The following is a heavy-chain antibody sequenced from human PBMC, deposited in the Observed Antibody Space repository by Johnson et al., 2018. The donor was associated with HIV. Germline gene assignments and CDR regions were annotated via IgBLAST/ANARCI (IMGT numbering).Heavy chain of an antibody. CDR2: INWNGGST. J-gene: IGHJ3*02. V-gene: IGHV3-20*04. CDR3: ARDGGYCSSTSCFRHWASAFDI. Sequence: VLLVESGGGVVQPGGSLRLSCAASGFTFSSYGMSWVRQAPGKGLEWVSGINWNGGSTGYAASVKGRFTISRDNAQKSLYLQMNSLRAEDTAVYYCARDGGYCSSTSCFRHWASAFDIWGQGTMVTVSS. D-gene: IGHD2-2*01. CDR1: GFTFSSYG.